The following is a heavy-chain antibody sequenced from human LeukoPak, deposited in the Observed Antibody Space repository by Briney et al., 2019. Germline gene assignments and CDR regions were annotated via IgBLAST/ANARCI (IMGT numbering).Heavy chain of an antibody. CDR2: VHHTGSA. J-gene: IGHJ6*02. CDR3: ARDSWDYIAMDV. V-gene: IGHV4-59*01. CDR1: GISINTYY. Sequence: SETLSLTCTVSGISINTYYWSWIRQSPGKGLEWIGYVHHTGSADYNPSLRSRATISLDTSKNQFSLKLTSATVADTAIYYCARDSWDYIAMDVWGPGTAVIVSS. D-gene: IGHD4/OR15-4a*01.